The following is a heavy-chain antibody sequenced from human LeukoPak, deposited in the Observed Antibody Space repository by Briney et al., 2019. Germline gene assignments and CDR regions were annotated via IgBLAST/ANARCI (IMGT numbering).Heavy chain of an antibody. J-gene: IGHJ4*02. CDR1: GFTVSSNY. V-gene: IGHV3-11*04. CDR2: ISFTGDII. CDR3: VRTHGYYDTSGSFGY. Sequence: GGSLRLSCAASGFTVSSNYMSWVRQAPGKGLEWVSFISFTGDIIYYADSVKGRFTISRDNTKNSLYLQMNSLRAEDTAAYYCVRTHGYYDTSGSFGYWGQGTVVTVSS. D-gene: IGHD3-22*01.